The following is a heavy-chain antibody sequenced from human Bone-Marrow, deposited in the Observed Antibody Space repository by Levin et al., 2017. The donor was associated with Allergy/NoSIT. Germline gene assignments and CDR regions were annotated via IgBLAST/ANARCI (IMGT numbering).Heavy chain of an antibody. Sequence: PGGSLRLSCAASGFTFSSYSMNWVRQAPGKGLEWVSFISSSSGYIYYADSVKGRFTISRDNAKSSLYLQMNSLTAEDAAVYSCSRITVWGTVSPERRDSWGQGVLVTVSS. CDR2: ISSSSGYI. D-gene: IGHD3-16*01. V-gene: IGHV3-21*01. J-gene: IGHJ4*02. CDR3: SRITVWGTVSPERRDS. CDR1: GFTFSSYS.